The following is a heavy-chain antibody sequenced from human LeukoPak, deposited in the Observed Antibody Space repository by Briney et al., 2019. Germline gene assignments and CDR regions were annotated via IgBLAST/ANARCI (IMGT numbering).Heavy chain of an antibody. CDR2: ISGSGGST. CDR3: AKRPSDYGDYVSYFDY. D-gene: IGHD4-17*01. J-gene: IGHJ4*03. Sequence: GGSLRLSCATSGFIFSTYALSWVRQAPGKGLEWASSISGSGGSTYHADSVKGRFTISRDNSKDTLYLQMNSLRAEDTAVYYCAKRPSDYGDYVSYFDYWGQGTLVTVSS. CDR1: GFIFSTYA. V-gene: IGHV3-23*01.